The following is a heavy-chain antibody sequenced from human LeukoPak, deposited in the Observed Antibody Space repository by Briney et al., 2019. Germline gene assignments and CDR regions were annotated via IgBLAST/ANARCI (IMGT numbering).Heavy chain of an antibody. J-gene: IGHJ4*02. CDR3: ATNTVKAYFDY. D-gene: IGHD4-17*01. CDR1: GFTFSSYA. CDR2: ISGSGGST. V-gene: IGHV3-23*01. Sequence: GGSLRLSCAASGFTFSSYAMSWVRQPPGKGLEWVSAISGSGGSTYYADSVKGRFTISRDNSKNTLYLQMNSLRAEDTAVYYCATNTVKAYFDYWGQGTLVTVSS.